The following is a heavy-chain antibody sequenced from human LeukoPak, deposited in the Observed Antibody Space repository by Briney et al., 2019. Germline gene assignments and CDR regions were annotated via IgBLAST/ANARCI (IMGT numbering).Heavy chain of an antibody. Sequence: FGPTLVNPTQPLTLTCTFSGFSLGTSGVGVGWIRQPPVKALEWLALIYWDDDKRYSPSLKTRLSITKDTSKNQVVLTMTNMDPVDTATYYCATVPRGSYPMCWGQGTLVTVSS. V-gene: IGHV2-5*02. CDR3: ATVPRGSYPMC. CDR2: IYWDDDK. D-gene: IGHD3-16*02. CDR1: GFSLGTSGVG. J-gene: IGHJ4*02.